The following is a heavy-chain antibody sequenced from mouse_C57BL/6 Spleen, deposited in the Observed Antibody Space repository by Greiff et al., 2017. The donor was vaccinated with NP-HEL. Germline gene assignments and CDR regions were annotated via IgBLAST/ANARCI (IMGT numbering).Heavy chain of an antibody. CDR3: ARDPVTGAFDY. CDR2: INYDGSST. J-gene: IGHJ2*01. V-gene: IGHV5-16*01. CDR1: GFPFSDYY. D-gene: IGHD4-1*01. Sequence: EVQLVESEGGLVQPGSSMTLSCTASGFPFSDYYMAWVRQVPEKGLEWVANINYDGSSTYYLDSLKSRFIISRDNAKNILYLQMSSLKSEDTATYYCARDPVTGAFDYWGQGTTLTVSS.